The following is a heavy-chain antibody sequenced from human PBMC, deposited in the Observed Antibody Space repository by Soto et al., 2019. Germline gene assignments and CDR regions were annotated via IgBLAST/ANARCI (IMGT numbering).Heavy chain of an antibody. CDR3: ARGESTDCSTGVCPFNYNYQLDV. J-gene: IGHJ6*02. CDR2: FNPKSEGT. CDR1: GYTLNDYL. V-gene: IGHV1-2*02. D-gene: IGHD5-12*01. Sequence: QVQLLQSGAEVRKPGASVRVSCKASGYTLNDYLIYWVRQAPGEGLEWMGRFNPKSEGTAFAQSFQGRVTLARDTSINAVYMEMYRLRSDDTGVYYCARGESTDCSTGVCPFNYNYQLDVWGQGSRVIVSS.